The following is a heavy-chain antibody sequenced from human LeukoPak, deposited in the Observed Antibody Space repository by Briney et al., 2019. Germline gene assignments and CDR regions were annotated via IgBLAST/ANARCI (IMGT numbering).Heavy chain of an antibody. J-gene: IGHJ2*01. V-gene: IGHV3-15*01. CDR3: ATVYWYFDL. CDR2: IRSQVDGGTP. CDR1: GFTFKNNW. Sequence: GGSLRLSCAAAGFTFKNNWMSWVRQAPGKGLEWVGLIRSQVDGGTPDYAAPVKGRFTISRDDSKNTLYLQMSSLKPEDTAVYYCATVYWYFDLWGLGTLVSVSA.